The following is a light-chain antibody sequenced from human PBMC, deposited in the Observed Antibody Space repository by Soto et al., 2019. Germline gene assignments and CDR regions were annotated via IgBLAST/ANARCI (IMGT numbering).Light chain of an antibody. V-gene: IGKV3-15*01. CDR3: QQYNKWPRT. CDR2: GVS. CDR1: QSISSN. J-gene: IGKJ1*01. Sequence: EIVMTQSPATLSVSPGERATLSCRASQSISSNLAWYQQKPGQAPRLLIYGVSSRATVIPARFSGGGSGTEFTLTMSSLQSEDFAVYYCQQYNKWPRTFGQGTKVEIK.